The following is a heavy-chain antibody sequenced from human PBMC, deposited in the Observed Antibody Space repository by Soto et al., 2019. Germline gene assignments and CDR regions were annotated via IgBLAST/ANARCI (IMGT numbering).Heavy chain of an antibody. CDR2: IKSKTDGGTT. CDR3: VRTSLVVAAATREDY. Sequence: GGSLRLSCAASCFTFSNSWINWVRQAPGKGLEWVGRIKSKTDGGTTDFAAPAKGRFAISRDDSKNMVYLQMNSLKTEDTAVYYCVRTSLVVAAATREDYWGQGTLVTVSS. J-gene: IGHJ4*02. CDR1: CFTFSNSW. D-gene: IGHD2-15*01. V-gene: IGHV3-15*07.